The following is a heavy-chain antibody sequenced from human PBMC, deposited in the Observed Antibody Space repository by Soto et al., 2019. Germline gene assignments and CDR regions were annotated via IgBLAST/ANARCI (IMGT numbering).Heavy chain of an antibody. CDR3: AKASAPGGTYFPLWF. CDR1: GFIFENFG. CDR2: ISGSGGST. Sequence: GGSLRLSCAASGFIFENFGMSWVRQAPGKGLEWVSSISGSGGSTYYADSVKGRFTISRDNSKNTLYLQMNSLRAEDTAVYYCAKASAPGGTYFPLWFWGQGTLVTVSS. V-gene: IGHV3-23*01. D-gene: IGHD1-26*01. J-gene: IGHJ4*02.